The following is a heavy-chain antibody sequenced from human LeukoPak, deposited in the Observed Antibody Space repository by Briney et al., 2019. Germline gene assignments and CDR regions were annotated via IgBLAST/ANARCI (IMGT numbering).Heavy chain of an antibody. Sequence: SETLSLTCIVSGDSLSSSNYYWGWIRQPPGKGLEWIGSIYYSGSTYYNPSLKSRVTISVDTSKNQFSLKLSSVTAADTAVYYCAKDLRVVAAKFDIWGQGTMVTVSS. J-gene: IGHJ3*02. CDR3: AKDLRVVAAKFDI. V-gene: IGHV4-39*07. D-gene: IGHD2-15*01. CDR2: IYYSGST. CDR1: GDSLSSSNYY.